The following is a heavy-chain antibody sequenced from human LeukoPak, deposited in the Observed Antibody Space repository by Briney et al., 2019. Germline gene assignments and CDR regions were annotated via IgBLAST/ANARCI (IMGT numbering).Heavy chain of an antibody. Sequence: PGGSLRLSCAASGFTFSVAAMTWVRQAPGKGLEWVSLIGASGESTYYADSVKGRFTISRDNSKNTLYLQMNSLRAEDTAVYYCAKGPGYSTSWYYFDYWGQGTLVTVSS. V-gene: IGHV3-23*01. CDR3: AKGPGYSTSWYYFDY. CDR2: IGASGEST. CDR1: GFTFSVAA. J-gene: IGHJ4*02. D-gene: IGHD6-13*01.